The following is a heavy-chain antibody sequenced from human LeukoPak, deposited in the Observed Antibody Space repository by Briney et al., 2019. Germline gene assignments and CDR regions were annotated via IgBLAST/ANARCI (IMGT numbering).Heavy chain of an antibody. Sequence: GGSLRLSCAASGFTVSSNYMSWVRQAPGKGLEWVSVIYSGGSTCYADSVKGRFTISRDNSKNTLYLQMNSLRAEDTAVYYCARGLGTIFGVVNDAFDIWGQGTMVTVSS. CDR1: GFTVSSNY. J-gene: IGHJ3*02. V-gene: IGHV3-66*02. CDR3: ARGLGTIFGVVNDAFDI. D-gene: IGHD3-3*01. CDR2: IYSGGST.